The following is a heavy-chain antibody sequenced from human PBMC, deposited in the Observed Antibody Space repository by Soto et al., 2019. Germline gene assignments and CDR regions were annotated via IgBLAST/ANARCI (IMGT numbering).Heavy chain of an antibody. Sequence: PGGSLRLSCAASGFTFSSYAMSWVRQAPGKGLEWVSAISDNDGRTYCADSVKGRFTISRDNSKKTLYLQMNSLRAEDTAVYYCAKDPSGEVVSWGQGTLVTVSS. CDR1: GFTFSSYA. CDR2: ISDNDGRT. D-gene: IGHD4-17*01. CDR3: AKDPSGEVVS. V-gene: IGHV3-23*01. J-gene: IGHJ4*02.